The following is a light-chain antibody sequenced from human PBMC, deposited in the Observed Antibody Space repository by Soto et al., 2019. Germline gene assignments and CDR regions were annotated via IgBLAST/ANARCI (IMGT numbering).Light chain of an antibody. CDR3: QQYGSSGT. CDR2: GAS. V-gene: IGKV3-20*01. Sequence: EIVLTQSPGTLSLSPGERATLSCRASQRVSRNLAWYQQKPGQAPRLLIYGASNRATGIPDRFSGSGSGTDFTLTISRLEPEDFAVYYCQQYGSSGTFGQGTKVDI. CDR1: QRVSRN. J-gene: IGKJ1*01.